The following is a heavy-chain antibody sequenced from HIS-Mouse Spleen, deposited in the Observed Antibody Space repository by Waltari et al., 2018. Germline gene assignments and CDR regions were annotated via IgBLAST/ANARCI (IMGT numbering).Heavy chain of an antibody. J-gene: IGHJ2*01. V-gene: IGHV4-39*07. D-gene: IGHD6-13*01. CDR1: GGSISSSSYY. CDR2: IYYSGGT. CDR3: AREIPYSSSWYDWYFDL. Sequence: QLQLQESGPGLVKPSETLSLTCTVSGGSISSSSYYWGWIRPPPGKGLEWFGSIYYSGGTDSNPSLKSRVTISVDTSKNQFSLKLSSVTAADTAVYYCAREIPYSSSWYDWYFDLWGRGTLVTVSS.